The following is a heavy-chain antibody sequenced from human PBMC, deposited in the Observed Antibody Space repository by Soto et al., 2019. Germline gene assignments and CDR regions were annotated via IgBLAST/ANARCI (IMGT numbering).Heavy chain of an antibody. D-gene: IGHD6-19*01. Sequence: QVQLVESGGGVVQPGRSLRLSCAASGFTFSSYGMHWVRQAPGKGLEWVAVISYDGSNTYYGDTVKGRFTISRDNSKNTXXLQMNSLRAEETAVYYCAKDGNVYSSGWYAPSLDYWGQGTLVTVSS. CDR2: ISYDGSNT. V-gene: IGHV3-30*18. CDR1: GFTFSSYG. CDR3: AKDGNVYSSGWYAPSLDY. J-gene: IGHJ4*02.